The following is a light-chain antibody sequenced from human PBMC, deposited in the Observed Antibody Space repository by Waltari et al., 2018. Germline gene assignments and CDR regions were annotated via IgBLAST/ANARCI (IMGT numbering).Light chain of an antibody. J-gene: IGLJ3*02. CDR2: RSY. CDR3: ATWDDSLNAWV. CDR1: SSNIGANY. Sequence: QSVLTQSPSASGTPGQRVTISCSGSSSNIGANYVYWYQQFPGTAPRLLIYRSYRRPSGVPDRFSGSKSGTSASLALSGLRSEDEADYYCATWDDSLNAWVFGGGTRLTAL. V-gene: IGLV1-47*01.